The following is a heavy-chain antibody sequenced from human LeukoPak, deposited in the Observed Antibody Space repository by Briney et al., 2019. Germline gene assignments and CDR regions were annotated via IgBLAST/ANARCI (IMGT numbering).Heavy chain of an antibody. CDR3: ARKGDSSGYYFY. J-gene: IGHJ4*02. CDR1: GFTFSSYW. D-gene: IGHD3-22*01. V-gene: IGHV3-74*01. Sequence: GGSLRLSCAASGFTFSSYWMHWVRQAPGKGLVWVSRINSDGSSPSYADSVKGRFTISRDNAKNTLYLQMNSLRDEDTAVYYCARKGDSSGYYFYWGQGTLVTVSS. CDR2: INSDGSSP.